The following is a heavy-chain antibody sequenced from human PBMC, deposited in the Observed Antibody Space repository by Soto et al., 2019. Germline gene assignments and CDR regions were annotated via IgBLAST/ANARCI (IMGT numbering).Heavy chain of an antibody. CDR1: GGTFSNFA. CDR2: IIPIDATV. V-gene: IGHV1-69*12. CDR3: ARDLLGFGYTYGDA. J-gene: IGHJ6*01. D-gene: IGHD3-10*01. Sequence: QVQLVQSGAEVKKPGSSVKVSCKASGGTFSNFALISWVRQAPGQGLEWMGGIIPIDATVNYAQKFQGRITLTADESTTTAYMDLGSLSSEDTAVYYCARDLLGFGYTYGDAWGQGTTVTVSS.